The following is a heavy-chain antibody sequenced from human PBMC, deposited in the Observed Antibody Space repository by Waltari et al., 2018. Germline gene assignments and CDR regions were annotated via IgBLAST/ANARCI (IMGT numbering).Heavy chain of an antibody. Sequence: QVQLVQSGAEVKKPGSSVKVSCKASGGTLSSYPFTWVRQAPGQGLEWMGGIIPIFGTTNYAQKSQGRVTISADESTSTVFLELSSLRAEDTAVYYCARDFWSGTDYYYYMDVWGKGTTVTVSS. CDR1: GGTLSSYP. CDR2: IIPIFGTT. J-gene: IGHJ6*03. D-gene: IGHD3-3*01. V-gene: IGHV1-69*01. CDR3: ARDFWSGTDYYYYMDV.